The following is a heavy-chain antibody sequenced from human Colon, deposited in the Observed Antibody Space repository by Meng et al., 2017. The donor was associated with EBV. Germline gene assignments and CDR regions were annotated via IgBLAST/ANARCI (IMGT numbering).Heavy chain of an antibody. J-gene: IGHJ4*02. CDR3: GTLKYTSGFYGPAY. CDR2: ISTNTGNP. D-gene: IGHD6-19*01. Sequence: VLWVRSGCELKKPGASVKVSCKASGYTFTRYPMNWVRQAPGQGLEWMGWISTNTGNPTYAQGFTGRFVFSVDTSVSTAYLQISSLKAEDTAVYYCGTLKYTSGFYGPAYWGQGALVTVSS. V-gene: IGHV7-4-1*02. CDR1: GYTFTRYP.